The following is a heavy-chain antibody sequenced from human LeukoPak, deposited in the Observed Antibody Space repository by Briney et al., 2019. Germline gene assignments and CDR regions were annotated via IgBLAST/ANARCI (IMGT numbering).Heavy chain of an antibody. D-gene: IGHD6-13*01. CDR2: ISYDGSNK. CDR3: ARDSAAAWYFDY. V-gene: IGHV3-30*04. J-gene: IGHJ4*02. Sequence: GGSLRLSCAASGFTFSSYAMHWVRQAPGKGLEWVAVISYDGSNKYYADSVKGRFTIPRDNSKNTLYLQMNSLRAEDTAVYYCARDSAAAWYFDYWGQGTLVTVSS. CDR1: GFTFSSYA.